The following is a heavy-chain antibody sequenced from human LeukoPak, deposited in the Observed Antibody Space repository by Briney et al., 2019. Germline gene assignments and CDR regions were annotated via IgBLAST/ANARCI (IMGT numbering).Heavy chain of an antibody. J-gene: IGHJ1*01. D-gene: IGHD6-13*01. CDR1: GFIFSDYY. Sequence: GGSLRLSCAASGFIFSDYYMNWIRQAPGKGLEWVSYISASGITIYYADSVKGRFTISRDNAKNSLYLQVNSLRAEDTAVYYCTTPAAGPRAEYSQHWGQGTLVTVSS. CDR3: TTPAAGPRAEYSQH. V-gene: IGHV3-11*01. CDR2: ISASGITI.